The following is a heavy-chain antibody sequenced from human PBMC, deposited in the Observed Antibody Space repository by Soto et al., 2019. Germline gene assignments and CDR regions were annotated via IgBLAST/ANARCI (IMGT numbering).Heavy chain of an antibody. J-gene: IGHJ6*02. D-gene: IGHD2-21*02. Sequence: PGESLKISCKGSGYIFTDHCIVWVRQMAGKGLEWVGIICPGYSNIIYSPSVQGQVTISADMSISTAYLQWSSLKASDTAIYYCARRHYCRGDCTINPDYYYGVDVWGQGTTVTAP. V-gene: IGHV5-51*01. CDR2: ICPGYSNI. CDR1: GYIFTDHC. CDR3: ARRHYCRGDCTINPDYYYGVDV.